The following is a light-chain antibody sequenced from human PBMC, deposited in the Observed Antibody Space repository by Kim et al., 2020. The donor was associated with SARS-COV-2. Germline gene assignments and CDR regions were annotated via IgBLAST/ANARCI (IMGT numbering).Light chain of an antibody. CDR3: QQYNSYPAT. CDR2: RTS. V-gene: IGKV1-5*03. CDR1: RSISTW. Sequence: ASVGDRVTITCRASRSISTWLAWYQQKPGKAPNLLIYRTSTLESGVPSKFSGSGSGTEFTLTISSLQPEDSATYYCQQYNSYPATFGQGTKVEIK. J-gene: IGKJ1*01.